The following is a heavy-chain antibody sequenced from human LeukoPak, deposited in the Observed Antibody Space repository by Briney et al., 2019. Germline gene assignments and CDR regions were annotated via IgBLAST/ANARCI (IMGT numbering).Heavy chain of an antibody. V-gene: IGHV1-69*05. D-gene: IGHD2-21*01. CDR2: IIPIFGTA. J-gene: IGHJ6*03. CDR3: AREKGLLISYYYYYMDV. CDR1: GGTFSSYA. Sequence: SVKVSCKASGGTFSSYAISWVRQAPGQGLEWMGRIIPIFGTANYAQKFQGRVTITTDESTSTAYMELSSLRSEDTAVYYCAREKGLLISYYYYYMDVWGKGTTVTVSS.